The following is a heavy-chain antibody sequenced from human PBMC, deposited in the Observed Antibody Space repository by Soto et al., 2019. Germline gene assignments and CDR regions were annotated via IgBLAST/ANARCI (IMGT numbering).Heavy chain of an antibody. V-gene: IGHV3-30*18. D-gene: IGHD3-3*01. J-gene: IGHJ5*02. CDR2: ISYDGSNK. Sequence: QVQLVESGGGVVQPGRSLRLSCAASGFTFSSYGMHWVRQAPGKGLEWVAVISYDGSNKYYADSVKGRFTISRDNSKNTLYLQKNRRRAEDTAVYYCAKDPNYDFWSGYGNWFDPWRQGTLVSVSS. CDR1: GFTFSSYG. CDR3: AKDPNYDFWSGYGNWFDP.